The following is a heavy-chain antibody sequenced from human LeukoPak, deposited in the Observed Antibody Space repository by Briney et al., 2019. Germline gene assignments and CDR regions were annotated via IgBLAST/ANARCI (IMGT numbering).Heavy chain of an antibody. CDR1: AYSITYGHQ. J-gene: IGHJ4*02. Sequence: SETLYLTCTVSAYSITYGHQWGWIRQSPGRGLEWIWHIYYGGSTSYNPSPKSRVTLSVDTSKNQFSLNLTSVTAADTAVYYCARLKSPSYGASNFDYWGQGTLVTVSS. V-gene: IGHV4-38-2*02. CDR3: ARLKSPSYGASNFDY. D-gene: IGHD3-16*01. CDR2: IYYGGST.